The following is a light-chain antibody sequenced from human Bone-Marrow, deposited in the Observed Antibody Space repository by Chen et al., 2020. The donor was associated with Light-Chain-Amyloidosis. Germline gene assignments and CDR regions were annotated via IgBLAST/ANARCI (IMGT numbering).Light chain of an antibody. CDR3: QSADSSGTYEVI. CDR2: RDT. CDR1: DLPTKY. J-gene: IGLJ2*01. Sequence: SYELTQPPSVSVSPGQTARITCSGDDLPTKYAYWYQQKPGQAPVLVIHRDTERPSGISERFSGTSSGTTGTLTIRGVQAEDEAEYHCQSADSSGTYEVIVGGGTKLTVL. V-gene: IGLV3-25*03.